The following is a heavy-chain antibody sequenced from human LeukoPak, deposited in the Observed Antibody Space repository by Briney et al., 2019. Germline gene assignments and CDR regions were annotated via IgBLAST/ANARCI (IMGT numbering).Heavy chain of an antibody. D-gene: IGHD6-13*01. Sequence: GVLRLSCSASGFTFSSSSMHWVRRSPWKWLVWVSRISSDGTSTNYADSVKGRFIISRDNAKNTLYLQMNSLRAEDTAAYFCARVRSSSWFDYWGQGTLVTVSS. V-gene: IGHV3-74*01. CDR2: ISSDGTST. J-gene: IGHJ4*02. CDR1: GFTFSSSS. CDR3: ARVRSSSWFDY.